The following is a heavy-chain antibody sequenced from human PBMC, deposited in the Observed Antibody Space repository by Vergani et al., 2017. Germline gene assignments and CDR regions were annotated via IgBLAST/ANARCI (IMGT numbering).Heavy chain of an antibody. D-gene: IGHD6-13*01. V-gene: IGHV3-49*03. CDR1: GFTFGDYA. Sequence: EVQLVESGGGLVQPGRSLRLSCTASGFTFGDYAMSWFRQAPGTGLEWVGFIRSKAYGGTTEYAASVKGRFTISRDDSKSIAYLQMNSLTTEDTAVYYCTTYSSSWWGGYWGRGTLVTVTS. J-gene: IGHJ4*02. CDR3: TTYSSSWWGGY. CDR2: IRSKAYGGTT.